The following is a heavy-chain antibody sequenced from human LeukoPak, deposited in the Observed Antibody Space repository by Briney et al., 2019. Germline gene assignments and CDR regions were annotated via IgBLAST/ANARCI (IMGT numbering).Heavy chain of an antibody. CDR1: GYTFTGHY. Sequence: ASVKVSCKASGYTFTGHYLHWVRQAPGQGLEWMGWINPNSGGTNYAQKFQGRVTMTRDTSISTAYMELSRLRSDDTAVYYCARERRWLQLLDYWGQGTLVTVSS. V-gene: IGHV1-2*02. CDR3: ARERRWLQLLDY. CDR2: INPNSGGT. J-gene: IGHJ4*02. D-gene: IGHD5-24*01.